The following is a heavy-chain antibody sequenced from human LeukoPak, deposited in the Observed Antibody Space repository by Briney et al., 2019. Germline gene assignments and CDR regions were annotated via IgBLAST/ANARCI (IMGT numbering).Heavy chain of an antibody. CDR2: IYPTGST. D-gene: IGHD6-13*01. CDR1: GYSISSGYY. CDR3: ARRYSSSWSRTNWFDP. J-gene: IGHJ5*02. V-gene: IGHV4-38-2*02. Sequence: SETLSLTCTVSGYSISSGYYWGWIRQPPGKGLEWIGNIYPTGSTYYNPSLKSRVTISVDTSKNQFSLKLSSVTAADTAVYYCARRYSSSWSRTNWFDPWGQGTLVTVSS.